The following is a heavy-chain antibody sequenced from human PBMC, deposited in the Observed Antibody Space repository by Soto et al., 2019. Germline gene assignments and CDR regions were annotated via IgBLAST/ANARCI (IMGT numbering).Heavy chain of an antibody. Sequence: GASVKVSCKASGYTFTSYGISWVRQVPGQGLEWMGWISAYNGNTNYAQKLQGRVTMTTDTSTSTAYMELRSLRSDDTAVYYCARDGLYDSGTLFVYWGQGTLVTVSS. D-gene: IGHD1-26*01. CDR3: ARDGLYDSGTLFVY. CDR1: GYTFTSYG. V-gene: IGHV1-18*04. J-gene: IGHJ4*02. CDR2: ISAYNGNT.